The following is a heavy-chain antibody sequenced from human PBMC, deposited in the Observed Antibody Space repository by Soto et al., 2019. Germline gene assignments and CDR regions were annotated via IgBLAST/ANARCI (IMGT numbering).Heavy chain of an antibody. CDR3: ASSTTVVTRHAFDI. J-gene: IGHJ3*02. D-gene: IGHD4-17*01. Sequence: SETLSLTSTVSGDSISSYYWSWIRQPPGKGLEWIGYIYYSGSTNYNPSLKSRVTISVDTSKNQFSLKLSSVTAADTAVYYCASSTTVVTRHAFDIWGQGTMVTVSS. V-gene: IGHV4-59*01. CDR1: GDSISSYY. CDR2: IYYSGST.